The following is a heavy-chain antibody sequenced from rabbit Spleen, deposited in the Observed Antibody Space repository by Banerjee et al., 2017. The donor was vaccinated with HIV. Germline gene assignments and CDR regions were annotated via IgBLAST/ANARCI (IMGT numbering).Heavy chain of an antibody. D-gene: IGHD8-1*01. Sequence: QEQLVESGGGLIQPGGSLKLSCKASGFDFSKYGMSWVRQAPGKGLEWISCIAGSSSGFTYSATWAKGRFTCSKTSSTTVTLQMTSLTVADTATYFCARDTGSSFSSYGMDLWGPGTLVTVS. J-gene: IGHJ6*01. CDR1: GFDFSKYG. CDR2: IAGSSSGFT. V-gene: IGHV1S45*01. CDR3: ARDTGSSFSSYGMDL.